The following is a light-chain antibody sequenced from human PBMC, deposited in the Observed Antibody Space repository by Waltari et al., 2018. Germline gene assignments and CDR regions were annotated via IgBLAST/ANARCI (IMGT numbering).Light chain of an antibody. CDR2: EVN. J-gene: IGLJ1*01. CDR1: SSDVGTFNL. Sequence: QSALTQPASVSGSPGQSITIPCTGTSSDVGTFNLVPWYQQYPGKAPKLMIYEVNTRPSGVSNRFSGSKSGNTASLTISGLQAEDEADYYCSSYTISSTYVFGTGTKVTVL. V-gene: IGLV2-23*02. CDR3: SSYTISSTYV.